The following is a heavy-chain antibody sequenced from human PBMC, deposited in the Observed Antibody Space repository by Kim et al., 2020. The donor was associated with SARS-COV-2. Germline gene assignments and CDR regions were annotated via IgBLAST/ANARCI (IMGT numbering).Heavy chain of an antibody. CDR3: ASLPSTRLGYGMDL. V-gene: IGHV3-21*01. Sequence: GGSLRLSCAASGFTFSIYSMNWVRQAPGKGLEWVSSISGTATYIYYADSVRGRFTISRDNAKNSLYLQMNSLRAEDTAVYFCASLPSTRLGYGMDLWGQGTTVTVSS. D-gene: IGHD3-16*01. CDR2: ISGTATYI. CDR1: GFTFSIYS. J-gene: IGHJ6*02.